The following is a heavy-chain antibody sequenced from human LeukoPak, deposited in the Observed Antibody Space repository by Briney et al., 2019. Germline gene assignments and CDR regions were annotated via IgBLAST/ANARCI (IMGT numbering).Heavy chain of an antibody. J-gene: IGHJ6*02. Sequence: PGRSLRLSCAASGFTFSSYGMHWVRQAPGKGLEWVAVIWYDGSDKYYADSVKGRFTISRDNSKNTLYLQMNSLRAEDTAVYYCARDRLRSGSYEQGTYYYYGMDVRGQGTTVTVSS. CDR3: ARDRLRSGSYEQGTYYYYGMDV. V-gene: IGHV3-33*01. CDR2: IWYDGSDK. D-gene: IGHD3-10*01. CDR1: GFTFSSYG.